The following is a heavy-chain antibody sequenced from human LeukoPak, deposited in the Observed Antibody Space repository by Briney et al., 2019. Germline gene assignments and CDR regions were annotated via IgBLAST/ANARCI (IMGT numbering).Heavy chain of an antibody. CDR3: ARIGLGGPPDAFDI. V-gene: IGHV3-11*01. J-gene: IGHJ3*02. D-gene: IGHD6-19*01. CDR2: ISSSGSTI. Sequence: GGSLRLSCAASGFTFSDYYMSWIRQAPGKGLEWVSYISSSGSTIYYADSVKGRFTISRDNAKNSLYLQMNSLRSDDTAVYYCARIGLGGPPDAFDIWGQGTMVTVSS. CDR1: GFTFSDYY.